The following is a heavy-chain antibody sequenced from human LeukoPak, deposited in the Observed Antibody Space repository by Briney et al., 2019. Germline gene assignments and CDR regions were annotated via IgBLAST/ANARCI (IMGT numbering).Heavy chain of an antibody. D-gene: IGHD3-22*01. CDR2: ISYDGSNK. CDR3: AKDPYYYDSSGYFDY. CDR1: GFTFSSYG. Sequence: PGRSLRLSCAASGFTFSSYGMHWVRQAPGKGLEWVAVISYDGSNKYYADSVKGRFTISRDNSKNTLYLQMNSLRAEDTAVCYCAKDPYYYDSSGYFDYWGQGTLVTVSS. J-gene: IGHJ4*02. V-gene: IGHV3-30*18.